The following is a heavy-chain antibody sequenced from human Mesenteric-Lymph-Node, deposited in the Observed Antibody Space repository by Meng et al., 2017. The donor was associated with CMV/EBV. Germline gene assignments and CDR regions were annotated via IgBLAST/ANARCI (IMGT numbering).Heavy chain of an antibody. Sequence: ESLKICCAASGLTFSNAWMTWVRQAPGKGLGWIGYIYYSGSTNYTPSLKSRVTISVDTSKNQFSLKLSSVTAADTAVYYCARSPGGYDFWSGSIRLYYFDYWGQGTLVTVSS. J-gene: IGHJ4*02. CDR3: ARSPGGYDFWSGSIRLYYFDY. D-gene: IGHD3-3*01. CDR2: IYYSGST. V-gene: IGHV4-59*01. CDR1: GLTFSNAW.